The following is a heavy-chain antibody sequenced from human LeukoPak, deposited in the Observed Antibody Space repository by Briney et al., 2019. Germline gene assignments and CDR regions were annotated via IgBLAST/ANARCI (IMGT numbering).Heavy chain of an antibody. V-gene: IGHV1-2*06. CDR1: GYTFTGYY. D-gene: IGHD1-7*01. CDR2: INPNSGGT. J-gene: IGHJ6*03. Sequence: ASVKVSCKSSGYTFTGYYMHWVRQAPGQGLELMGRINPNSGGTNYEQKFQGRVTMTRDTSISTAYMELSRLRSDDTAVYYCARDNWNYVGRYYYYMDVWGKGTTVTVSS. CDR3: ARDNWNYVGRYYYYMDV.